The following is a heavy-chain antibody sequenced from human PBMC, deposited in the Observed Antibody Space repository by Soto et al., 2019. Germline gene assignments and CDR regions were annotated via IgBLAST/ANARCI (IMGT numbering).Heavy chain of an antibody. V-gene: IGHV3-9*01. Sequence: EVQLVESGGGLVQPGRSLRLSCAASGFTFDDYAMHWVRQAPGKGLEWVSGISWNSGSIGYADSVKGRFTISRDNAKNSLYLQMNSLRAEDTALYYCAKDIFSKYYYYMDVWGKGTTVTVS. D-gene: IGHD3-9*01. CDR2: ISWNSGSI. J-gene: IGHJ6*03. CDR3: AKDIFSKYYYYMDV. CDR1: GFTFDDYA.